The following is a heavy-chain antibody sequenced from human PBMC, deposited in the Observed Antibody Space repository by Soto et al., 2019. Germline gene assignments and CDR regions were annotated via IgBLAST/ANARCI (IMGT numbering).Heavy chain of an antibody. CDR3: ARVATVFGVAPYGMDV. CDR1: GFIFSSYS. D-gene: IGHD3-3*01. J-gene: IGHJ6*02. CDR2: TSFDGSKK. Sequence: QVQLVESGGGVVQPGGSLRLSCAASGFIFSSYSMHWVRQAPGKGLQWVAVTSFDGSKKYYADSVKGRFTISRDNSKNTLYLQMNSLRGDDTAVYCCARVATVFGVAPYGMDVWGQGTTVTVSS. V-gene: IGHV3-30-3*01.